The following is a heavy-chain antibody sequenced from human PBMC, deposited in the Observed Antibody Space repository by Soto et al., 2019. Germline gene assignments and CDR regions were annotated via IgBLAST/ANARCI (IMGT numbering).Heavy chain of an antibody. J-gene: IGHJ5*02. Sequence: SVTMSVTCTVAGGTISSGGYYWSWNRQHPGKGLEWIGYIYYSGSTYYNPSLKSRVTISVDTSKNQFSLKLSSVTAADTAVYYCARDGERYWFDPWGQGTLVTVSS. CDR3: ARDGERYWFDP. CDR1: GGTISSGGYY. V-gene: IGHV4-31*03. CDR2: IYYSGST. D-gene: IGHD1-1*01.